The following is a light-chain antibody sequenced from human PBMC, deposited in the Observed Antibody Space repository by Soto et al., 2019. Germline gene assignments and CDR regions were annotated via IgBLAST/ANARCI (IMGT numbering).Light chain of an antibody. CDR2: DAS. Sequence: DIVLTQSPATLSVSPGERATLSCRASQSVSSNFAWYQQKSGQAPRLLIYDASTRATGIPARFTGSGSGTEFTLTVSSLQSEDFAVYYCQQYHNWPPWTFGQGTKV. J-gene: IGKJ1*01. CDR1: QSVSSN. CDR3: QQYHNWPPWT. V-gene: IGKV3-15*01.